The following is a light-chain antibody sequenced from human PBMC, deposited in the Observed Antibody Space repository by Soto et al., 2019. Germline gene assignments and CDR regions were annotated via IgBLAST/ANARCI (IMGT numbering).Light chain of an antibody. V-gene: IGLV2-11*01. Sequence: ALTQPRSVSGSPGQSVTVSCTGTRNDVGGYNYVSWYQQHPGKAPKLIISDVTNRPSGVPDRFSGSKSGNTASLTISGLQADDEAEYYCCSYAGSYTLIFGGGTKLTVL. CDR2: DVT. CDR3: CSYAGSYTLI. J-gene: IGLJ2*01. CDR1: RNDVGGYNY.